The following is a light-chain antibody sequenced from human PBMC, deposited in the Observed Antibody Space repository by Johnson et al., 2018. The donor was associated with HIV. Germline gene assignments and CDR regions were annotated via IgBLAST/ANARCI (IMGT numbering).Light chain of an antibody. Sequence: QSVLTQPPSVSAAPGQKVTISCSGSSSNIGNNYVSWYQQLPHTAPKLLISDHDKRPSGIPDRFSGSKSGASATLDITGLQTGDEADYYCGTWDNSLNVYVFGTGTKVTVL. V-gene: IGLV1-51*01. CDR3: GTWDNSLNVYV. J-gene: IGLJ1*01. CDR1: SSNIGNNY. CDR2: DHD.